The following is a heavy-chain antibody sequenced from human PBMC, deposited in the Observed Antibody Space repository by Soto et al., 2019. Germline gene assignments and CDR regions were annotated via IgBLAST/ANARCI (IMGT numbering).Heavy chain of an antibody. Sequence: ASVKVSCKASGYTFTGYFVHWVRQAPGQGLEWMGWINPSTGATNYAEKFQARVTITRVATTTDTSISTGYMEMNRLRSDDTAVYYCAIGTVTPLRTGYYLDFWGQGTLVTVSS. CDR2: INPSTGAT. J-gene: IGHJ4*02. CDR3: AIGTVTPLRTGYYLDF. V-gene: IGHV1-2*02. CDR1: GYTFTGYF. D-gene: IGHD3-9*01.